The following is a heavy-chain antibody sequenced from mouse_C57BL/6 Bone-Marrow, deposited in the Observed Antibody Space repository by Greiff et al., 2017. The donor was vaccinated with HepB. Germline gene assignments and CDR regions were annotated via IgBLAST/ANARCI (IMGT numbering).Heavy chain of an antibody. Sequence: EVQLQQSGPELVKPGASVKMSCKASGYTFTDYNMHWVKQSHGKSLEWIGYINPNNGGTSYNQKFKGKATLTVNKSSSTAYMELRSLTSEDSAVYYCARRAITTVVAHYYAMDYWGQGTSVTVSS. CDR2: INPNNGGT. V-gene: IGHV1-22*01. D-gene: IGHD1-1*01. CDR1: GYTFTDYN. CDR3: ARRAITTVVAHYYAMDY. J-gene: IGHJ4*01.